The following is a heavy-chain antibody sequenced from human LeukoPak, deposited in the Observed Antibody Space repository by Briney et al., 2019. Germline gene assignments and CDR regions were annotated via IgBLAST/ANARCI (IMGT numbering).Heavy chain of an antibody. Sequence: SETLSLTCTVSGGSISSSSYYWGWIRQPPGKGLEWIGSIYYSGSTYYSPSLKSRVTISVDTSKNQFSLKLSSVTAADTAVYYCARVVRRTGANDTAAGFDPWGQGTLVTVSS. J-gene: IGHJ5*02. CDR2: IYYSGST. V-gene: IGHV4-39*07. CDR3: ARVVRRTGANDTAAGFDP. CDR1: GGSISSSSYY. D-gene: IGHD4/OR15-4a*01.